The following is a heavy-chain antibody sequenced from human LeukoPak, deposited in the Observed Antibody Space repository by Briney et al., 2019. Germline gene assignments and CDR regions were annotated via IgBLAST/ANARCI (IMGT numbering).Heavy chain of an antibody. CDR1: GFTFSNAW. V-gene: IGHV3-15*01. Sequence: PGGSLRLSCAASGFTFSNAWMSWVRQAPGKGLEWVGRIKSKTDGGTTDYAAPVKGRFTISRDDSKNTLYLQMNSLKTEDTAVYYCVSMGSWYLGYYYYMDVWGKGTTVTVSS. D-gene: IGHD6-13*01. CDR3: VSMGSWYLGYYYYMDV. CDR2: IKSKTDGGTT. J-gene: IGHJ6*03.